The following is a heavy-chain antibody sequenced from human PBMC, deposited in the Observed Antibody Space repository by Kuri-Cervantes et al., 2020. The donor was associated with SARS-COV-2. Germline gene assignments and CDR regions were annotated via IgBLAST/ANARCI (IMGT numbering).Heavy chain of an antibody. Sequence: GSLKISCAASGFTFSSYAMSWVRQAPGKGLEWVSSISSSSSYIYYADSVKGRFTISRDNAKNSLYLQMNSLRAEDTAVYYCAREYLDLWGQGTLVTVSS. D-gene: IGHD2-2*01. CDR3: AREYLDL. V-gene: IGHV3-21*01. CDR2: ISSSSSYI. CDR1: GFTFSSYA. J-gene: IGHJ5*02.